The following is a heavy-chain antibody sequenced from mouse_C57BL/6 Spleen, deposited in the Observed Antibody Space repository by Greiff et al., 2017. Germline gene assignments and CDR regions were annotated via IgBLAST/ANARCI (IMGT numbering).Heavy chain of an antibody. V-gene: IGHV5-9*01. D-gene: IGHD2-12*01. CDR3: ARGLLYDYFDY. Sequence: DVKLVESGGGLVKPGGSLKLSCAASGFTFSSYTMSWVRQTPEKRLEWVATISGGGGNTYYPDSVKGRFTISRDNAKNTLYLQMSSLRSEDTALYYCARGLLYDYFDYWGQGTTLTVSS. J-gene: IGHJ2*01. CDR1: GFTFSSYT. CDR2: ISGGGGNT.